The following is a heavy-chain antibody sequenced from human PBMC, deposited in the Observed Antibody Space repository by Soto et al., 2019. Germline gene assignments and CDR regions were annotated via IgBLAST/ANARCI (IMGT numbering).Heavy chain of an antibody. D-gene: IGHD1-26*01. CDR1: FTFSMYS. Sequence: EVQVVESGGGLVQPGGSLRLSCSFTFSMYSMNWVRQAPGKGLEWVASISSGGSYIKYADSVKGRFTISRDNAKHSVSLQMYSLRVDDTAVYFCTRDQGGSYDSWFDPWGQGTLVTVSS. CDR3: TRDQGGSYDSWFDP. V-gene: IGHV3-21*01. CDR2: ISSGGSYI. J-gene: IGHJ5*02.